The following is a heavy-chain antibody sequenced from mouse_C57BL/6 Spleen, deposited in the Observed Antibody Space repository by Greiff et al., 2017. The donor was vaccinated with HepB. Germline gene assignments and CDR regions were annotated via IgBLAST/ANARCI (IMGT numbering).Heavy chain of an antibody. J-gene: IGHJ4*01. CDR1: GFSLTSYG. Sequence: VKLVESGPGLVQPSQSLSITCTVSGFSLTSYGVHWVRQSPGKGLEWLGVIWSGGSTDSNAAFISRLSISKANSKSQVFFKMNSLQAEDTAIYYCARNPYYYGSIYYAMDYWGQGTSVTVSS. V-gene: IGHV2-2*01. D-gene: IGHD1-1*01. CDR3: ARNPYYYGSIYYAMDY. CDR2: IWSGGST.